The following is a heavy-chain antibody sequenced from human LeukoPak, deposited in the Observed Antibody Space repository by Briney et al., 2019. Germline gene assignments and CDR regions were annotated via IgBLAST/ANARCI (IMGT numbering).Heavy chain of an antibody. D-gene: IGHD1-26*01. CDR2: IKQDGSEK. Sequence: GGSLRLSCAASGFTFSNYWMSWVRQAPGKGLEWVANIKQDGSEKYYVDSVKGRFTISRDNAKNSLYLQMNSLRAEDTAVYYCAKDFEEWELLYYFDYWGQGTLVTVSS. CDR3: AKDFEEWELLYYFDY. CDR1: GFTFSNYW. V-gene: IGHV3-7*01. J-gene: IGHJ4*02.